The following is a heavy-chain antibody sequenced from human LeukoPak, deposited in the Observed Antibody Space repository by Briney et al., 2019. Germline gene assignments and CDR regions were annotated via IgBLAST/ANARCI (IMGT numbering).Heavy chain of an antibody. Sequence: GGSLRLSCLASGFVFSIYTMYWVRQTPGKGPEYVSTISGSGNGFSIYYADSVKGRSTISRDDSKGILYLQMNGLRSEDTAVYYCVKDFGRVRGTPDSWGQGTLVTVSS. CDR2: ISGSGNGFSI. D-gene: IGHD3-16*01. CDR3: VKDFGRVRGTPDS. V-gene: IGHV3-64D*06. CDR1: GFVFSIYT. J-gene: IGHJ4*02.